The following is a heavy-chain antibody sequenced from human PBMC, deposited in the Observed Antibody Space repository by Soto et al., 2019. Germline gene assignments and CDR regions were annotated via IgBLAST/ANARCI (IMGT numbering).Heavy chain of an antibody. V-gene: IGHV1-69*06. D-gene: IGHD5-12*01. CDR3: ASGMATIGKLDY. Sequence: GASVKVSCKASGGTFSSYAISWVRQAPGQGLEWMGGIIPIFGTANYAQKFQGRVTITADKSTSTAYMELSSLRSEDTAVYCCASGMATIGKLDYWGQGTLVTVSS. CDR1: GGTFSSYA. CDR2: IIPIFGTA. J-gene: IGHJ4*02.